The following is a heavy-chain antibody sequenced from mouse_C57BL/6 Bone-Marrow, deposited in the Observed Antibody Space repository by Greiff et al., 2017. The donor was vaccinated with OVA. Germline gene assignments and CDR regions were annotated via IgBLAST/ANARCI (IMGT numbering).Heavy chain of an antibody. CDR3: ARDYSNYLPWFAY. D-gene: IGHD2-5*01. CDR1: GYTFTSYD. V-gene: IGHV1-85*01. J-gene: IGHJ3*01. Sequence: QVQLQHSGPELVKPGASVKLSCKASGYTFTSYDINWVKQRPGQGLEWIGWIYPRDGSTKYNEKFKGKATLTVDTSSSTAYMELHSLTSEDSAVYFCARDYSNYLPWFAYWGQGTLVTVSA. CDR2: IYPRDGST.